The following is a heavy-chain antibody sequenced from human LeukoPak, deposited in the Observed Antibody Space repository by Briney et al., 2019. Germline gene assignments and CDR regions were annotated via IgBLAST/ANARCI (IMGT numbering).Heavy chain of an antibody. J-gene: IGHJ5*02. CDR2: IIPIFGTA. CDR1: GGTFSSYA. V-gene: IGHV1-69*05. Sequence: GASVKVSCKASGGTFSSYAISWVRQAPGQGLEWMGRIIPIFGTANYAQKFQGRVTITTDESTSTAYMELSSLRSEDTAVYYCARDYGYSYGWFDHWGQGTLVTVSS. CDR3: ARDYGYSYGWFDH. D-gene: IGHD5-18*01.